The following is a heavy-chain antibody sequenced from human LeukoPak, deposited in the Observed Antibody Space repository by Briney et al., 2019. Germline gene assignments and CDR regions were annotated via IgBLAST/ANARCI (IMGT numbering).Heavy chain of an antibody. CDR2: IYTSGST. CDR3: ARVPHYYYYYMDV. CDR1: GGSISSGSYY. J-gene: IGHJ6*03. V-gene: IGHV4-61*02. Sequence: SETLSLTCTVSGGSISSGSYYWSWIRQPAGKGLEWIGRIYTSGSTNYNPSLKSRVTISVDTSKNQFSLKLSSVTAADTAVHYCARVPHYYYYYMDVWGKGTTVTVSS.